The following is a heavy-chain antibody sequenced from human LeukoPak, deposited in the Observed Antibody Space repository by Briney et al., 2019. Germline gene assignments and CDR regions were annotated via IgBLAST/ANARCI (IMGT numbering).Heavy chain of an antibody. CDR1: GYTFTSYA. D-gene: IGHD3-22*01. Sequence: GASVKVSCKASGYTFTSYAMNWVRQAPGQGLEWMGIINPSGGSTSYAQKFQGRVTMTRDMSTSTVYMELSSLRSEDTAVYYCARDPGYYDSSGYRYFHYYLDVWGKGTTVTVSS. CDR3: ARDPGYYDSSGYRYFHYYLDV. J-gene: IGHJ6*03. CDR2: INPSGGST. V-gene: IGHV1-46*01.